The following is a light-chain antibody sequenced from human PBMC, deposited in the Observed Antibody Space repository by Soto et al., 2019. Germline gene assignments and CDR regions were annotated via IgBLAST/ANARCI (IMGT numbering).Light chain of an antibody. Sequence: IQMTQSPSTLSASVGDRVTITCRASQSISSWLAWYQQKPGKAPKLLIYDASSLESGVPSRFSGSGSGTEFTLTISSLQPDDFATYYCQQYNSYRWTFGQGNKVDIK. V-gene: IGKV1-5*01. J-gene: IGKJ1*01. CDR1: QSISSW. CDR3: QQYNSYRWT. CDR2: DAS.